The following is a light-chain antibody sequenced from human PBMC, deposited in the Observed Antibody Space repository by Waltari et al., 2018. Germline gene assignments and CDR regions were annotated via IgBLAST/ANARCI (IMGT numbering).Light chain of an antibody. Sequence: QSALTQPASVSGSPGQSITISCTGTSSDVGGSNYVSWYQQHPGKVPKLMIYDVSNRPSGVSNRFSVSKSGNTASLTISGLHAEDEADYYCSSYTSSSTRVFGGGTKLTVL. CDR1: SSDVGGSNY. V-gene: IGLV2-14*03. CDR3: SSYTSSSTRV. CDR2: DVS. J-gene: IGLJ3*02.